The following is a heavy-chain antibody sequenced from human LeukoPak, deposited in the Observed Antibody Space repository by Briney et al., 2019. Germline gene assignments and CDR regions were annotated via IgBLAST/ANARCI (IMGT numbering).Heavy chain of an antibody. CDR2: IKQDGSEK. D-gene: IGHD3-16*01. CDR3: ARGGRAYGD. J-gene: IGHJ4*02. Sequence: GGSLRLSCAASGFTFSNYWMSWVRQAPGKGREWVANIKQDGSEKYYVDSVKGRFTISRENDKNSLYLQMNSLRADDTAVYYCARGGRAYGDWGQGTLVTVSS. V-gene: IGHV3-7*04. CDR1: GFTFSNYW.